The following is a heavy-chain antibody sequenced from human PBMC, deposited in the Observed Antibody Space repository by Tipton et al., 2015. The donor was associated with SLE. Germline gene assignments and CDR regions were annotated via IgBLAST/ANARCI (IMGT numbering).Heavy chain of an antibody. D-gene: IGHD6-6*01. J-gene: IGHJ5*02. CDR1: GFPFSNYW. CDR3: ARGLAASGP. Sequence: SLRLSRAASGFPFSNYWMTWVRQAPGKGLEWVANIKDDGGEEHYLDSVKGRFTIYRDNPKNSLHLQMSSLRPEDTAVYYCARGLAASGPWGQGTLVTVSS. V-gene: IGHV3-7*04. CDR2: IKDDGGEE.